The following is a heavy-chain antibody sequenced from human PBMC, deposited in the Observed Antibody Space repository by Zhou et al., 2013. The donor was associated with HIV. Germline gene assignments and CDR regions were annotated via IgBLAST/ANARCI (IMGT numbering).Heavy chain of an antibody. D-gene: IGHD1-26*01. J-gene: IGHJ1*01. CDR1: GGTFSSYA. V-gene: IGHV1-69*12. Sequence: QVQLVQSGAEVKKPGSSVKVSCKASGGTFSSYAISWVRQAPGQGLEWMGGIIPIFGTANYAQKFQGRVTITADESTSTAYMELSSLRSEDTAVYYCASRFESGSSTGPALVPFQHWGQGTLVTVSS. CDR3: ASRFESGSSTGPALVPFQH. CDR2: IIPIFGTA.